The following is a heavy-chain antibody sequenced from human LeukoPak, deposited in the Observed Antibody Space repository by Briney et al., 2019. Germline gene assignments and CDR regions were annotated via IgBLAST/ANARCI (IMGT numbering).Heavy chain of an antibody. D-gene: IGHD6-13*01. CDR2: INTDGSST. CDR3: AKHTGRAAAGTLIDY. CDR1: GFTFSSYW. Sequence: PGGSLRLSCAVSGFTFSSYWMHWVRQAPGKGLVWVSRINTDGSSTSYADSVKGRFTISRDNSKNTLYLQMNSLRAEDTAVYYCAKHTGRAAAGTLIDYWGQGTLVTVSS. V-gene: IGHV3-74*01. J-gene: IGHJ4*02.